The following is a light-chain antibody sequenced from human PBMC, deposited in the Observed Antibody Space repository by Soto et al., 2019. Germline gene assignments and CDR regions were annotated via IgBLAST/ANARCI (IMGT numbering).Light chain of an antibody. CDR1: QSIATY. J-gene: IGKJ1*01. CDR3: QQSYITPWT. V-gene: IGKV1-39*01. CDR2: AAS. Sequence: DIQMTQSPYSLSASVGDRVSLTCRASQSIATYLNWYQQKPGKAPKLLMYAASSLQSGVPSRFSGSGSGTDFTLTISSLQPEDFATYHCQQSYITPWTFGQGTKVEIK.